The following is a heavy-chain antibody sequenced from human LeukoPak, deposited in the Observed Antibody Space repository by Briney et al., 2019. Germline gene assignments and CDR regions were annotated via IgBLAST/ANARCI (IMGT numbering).Heavy chain of an antibody. CDR3: ARVGSVDTSGYYDY. Sequence: ASVKVSCKASGYTFTTYYIHWVRQAPGRGLEWLGIINPSGGSPTYAQKFQGRVTMTRDTSTNTVYMELSSLRSDDTAVYYCARVGSVDTSGYYDYWGQGTLVTVSS. V-gene: IGHV1-46*01. CDR1: GYTFTTYY. J-gene: IGHJ4*02. CDR2: INPSGGSP. D-gene: IGHD3-22*01.